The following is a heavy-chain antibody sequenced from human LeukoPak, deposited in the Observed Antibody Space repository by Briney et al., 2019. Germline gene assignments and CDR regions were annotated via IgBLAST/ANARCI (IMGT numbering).Heavy chain of an antibody. Sequence: GASVKVSCKASGYTFTSYGISWVRQAPGQGLEWMGWISPYNGNTNYAQKLQGRVTMTTDTSTSTAYMELRSLRSDDTAVYYCARDFMVRGAPQPYDYWGQGTLVTVSS. D-gene: IGHD3-10*01. CDR1: GYTFTSYG. CDR2: ISPYNGNT. J-gene: IGHJ4*02. V-gene: IGHV1-18*01. CDR3: ARDFMVRGAPQPYDY.